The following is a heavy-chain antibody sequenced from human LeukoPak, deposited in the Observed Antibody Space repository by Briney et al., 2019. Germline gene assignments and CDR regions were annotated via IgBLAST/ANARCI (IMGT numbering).Heavy chain of an antibody. Sequence: GRSLRLSCAASGFTFTSYNMNWVRQAPGKGLEWVSSITSSSSYIYYADSVKGRFTISRDNAKNSLYLQMDSLRVEDTAVYYCARDPYSGNYGAYYYYYMDVWGKGTTVTISS. CDR1: GFTFTSYN. D-gene: IGHD1-26*01. CDR3: ARDPYSGNYGAYYYYYMDV. CDR2: ITSSSSYI. J-gene: IGHJ6*03. V-gene: IGHV3-21*06.